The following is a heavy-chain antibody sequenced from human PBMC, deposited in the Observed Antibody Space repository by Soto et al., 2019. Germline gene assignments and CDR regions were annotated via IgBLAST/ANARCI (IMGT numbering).Heavy chain of an antibody. Sequence: HLVESGGDLVKPGGSLRLSCAASGFMFSSAWMSWVRQAPGKGLEWVGRIKSKRDGGTTDYAPPVKRRFVISRDDSKNTLYLQMNSLKTDDTAVYYCVEGWNDFWGQGTLVAVSS. CDR3: VEGWNDF. CDR1: GFMFSSAW. D-gene: IGHD1-1*01. V-gene: IGHV3-15*01. J-gene: IGHJ4*02. CDR2: IKSKRDGGTT.